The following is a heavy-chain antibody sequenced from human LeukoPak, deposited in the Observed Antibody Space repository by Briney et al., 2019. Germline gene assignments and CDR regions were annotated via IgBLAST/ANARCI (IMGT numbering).Heavy chain of an antibody. D-gene: IGHD1-26*01. Sequence: GGSLRLSCAASGFTFSSYAMSWVRQAPGKGLEWVSAISGSGGSTYYADSVKGRFTISRDNSKNTLYLQMNSLRAEDTAVYYWARDPLNRGGSGYYYGMDAGAQGTTST. CDR2: ISGSGGST. V-gene: IGHV3-23*01. J-gene: IGHJ6*02. CDR3: ARDPLNRGGSGYYYGMDA. CDR1: GFTFSSYA.